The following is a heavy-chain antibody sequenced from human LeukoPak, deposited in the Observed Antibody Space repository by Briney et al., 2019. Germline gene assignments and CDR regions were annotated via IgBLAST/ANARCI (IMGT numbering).Heavy chain of an antibody. CDR1: GIPFSRYG. D-gene: IGHD1-7*01. Sequence: GGFLRLSCVASGIPFSRYGMAWVRQAPGKGLEWVSIISGSGGDSYYADSVKGRFTISRDNSKNTLYLQMNNVRADDTAVYFCATDPWGNYRGFFDYWGQGTLITVSS. CDR2: ISGSGGDS. J-gene: IGHJ4*02. V-gene: IGHV3-23*01. CDR3: ATDPWGNYRGFFDY.